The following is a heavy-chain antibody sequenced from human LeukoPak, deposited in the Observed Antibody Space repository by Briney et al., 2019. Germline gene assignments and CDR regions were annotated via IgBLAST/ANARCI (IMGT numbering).Heavy chain of an antibody. Sequence: GGSLRLSCAASGFTFSRYSMHWVRQAPGKGLEWVSVIYSGGSTYYADSVKGRFTISRDNSKNTLYLQMNSLRAEDTAVYYCASILWFGEPYWGQGTLVTVSS. V-gene: IGHV3-53*01. CDR3: ASILWFGEPY. J-gene: IGHJ4*02. CDR2: IYSGGST. D-gene: IGHD3-10*01. CDR1: GFTFSRYS.